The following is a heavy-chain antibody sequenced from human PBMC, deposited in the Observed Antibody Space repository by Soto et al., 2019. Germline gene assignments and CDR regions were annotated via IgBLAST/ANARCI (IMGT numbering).Heavy chain of an antibody. CDR1: GDSVSSNSAA. V-gene: IGHV6-1*01. Sequence: SQALSLPFANSGDSVSSNSAACNLIRHSPSRGLEWLGRTYYRSKWYNDYAVSVKSRITINPDTSKNQFSLQLNSVTPEDTAVYYCAREVEGQWLVEVGMDVWGQGTTVTVSS. J-gene: IGHJ6*02. CDR3: AREVEGQWLVEVGMDV. D-gene: IGHD6-19*01. CDR2: TYYRSKWYN.